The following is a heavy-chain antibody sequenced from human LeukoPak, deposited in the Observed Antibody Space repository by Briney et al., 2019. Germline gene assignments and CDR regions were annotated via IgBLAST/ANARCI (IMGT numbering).Heavy chain of an antibody. J-gene: IGHJ4*02. Sequence: PSETLSLTCAVYGGSFSGYYWSWIRQPPGKGLEWIGENNHSGSTNYNPSLKSRVTISVDTSKNQFSLKLSSVTAADTAVYYCARLVGEQPDFDYWGQGTLVTVSS. CDR3: ARLVGEQPDFDY. D-gene: IGHD2-2*01. CDR1: GGSFSGYY. CDR2: NNHSGST. V-gene: IGHV4-34*01.